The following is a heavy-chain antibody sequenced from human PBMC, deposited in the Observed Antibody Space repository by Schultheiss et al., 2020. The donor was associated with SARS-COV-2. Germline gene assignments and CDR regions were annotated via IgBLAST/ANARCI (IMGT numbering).Heavy chain of an antibody. D-gene: IGHD6-19*01. Sequence: SETLSLTCAVYGGSFSGYYWSWIRQPPGKGLEWIGYIYYSGSIYYNPSLKSRVTISVDTSKNQFSLKLSSVTAADTAVYYCARDRGIAVAGTIWYFDLWGRGTLVTVSS. CDR3: ARDRGIAVAGTIWYFDL. V-gene: IGHV4-59*12. CDR1: GGSFSGYY. CDR2: IYYSGSI. J-gene: IGHJ2*01.